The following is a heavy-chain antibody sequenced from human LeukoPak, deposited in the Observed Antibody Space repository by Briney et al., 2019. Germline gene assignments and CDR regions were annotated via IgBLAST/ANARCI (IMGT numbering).Heavy chain of an antibody. CDR2: ISLAGQT. D-gene: IGHD1-26*01. V-gene: IGHV4-4*02. J-gene: IGHJ4*02. Sequence: PSGTLSLTCGVSGGSISGTNWWSWVRQPPGQGLEWIGEISLAGQTNYNPSLNGRVTMSLDKSSNQLSLHLTSVTAADTATYFCSRESGPFCPFGYWGQGTLVIVST. CDR1: GGSISGTNW. CDR3: SRESGPFCPFGY.